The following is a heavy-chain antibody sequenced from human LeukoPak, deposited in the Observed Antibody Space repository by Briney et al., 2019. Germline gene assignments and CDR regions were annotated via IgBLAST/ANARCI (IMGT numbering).Heavy chain of an antibody. V-gene: IGHV3-48*03. Sequence: PGGSLRLSCAASGFTFSSYEMNWVRQAPGKGLEWVSCISSSGRTIYYADSVRGRFTISRDNAKNSLYLQMNSLRAEDTAVYYCARRYCSGGSCYVWAFDIWGQGTLVTVSS. CDR2: ISSSGRTI. D-gene: IGHD2-15*01. J-gene: IGHJ3*02. CDR1: GFTFSSYE. CDR3: ARRYCSGGSCYVWAFDI.